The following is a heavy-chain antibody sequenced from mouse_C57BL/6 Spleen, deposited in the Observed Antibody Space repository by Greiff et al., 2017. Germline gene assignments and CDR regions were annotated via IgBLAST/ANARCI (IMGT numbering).Heavy chain of an antibody. D-gene: IGHD1-1*01. CDR1: GYTFTDYN. V-gene: IGHV1-18*01. Sequence: EVQLQQSGPELVKPGASVKIPCKASGYTFTDYNMDWVKQSHGKSLEWIGDINPNNGGTIYNQKFKGKATLTVDKSSSTAYMELRSLTSEDTAVYYCARRYYGLGAYWGQGTLVTVSA. J-gene: IGHJ3*01. CDR3: ARRYYGLGAY. CDR2: INPNNGGT.